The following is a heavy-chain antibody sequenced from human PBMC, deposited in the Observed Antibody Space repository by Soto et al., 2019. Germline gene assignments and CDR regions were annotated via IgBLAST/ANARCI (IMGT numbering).Heavy chain of an antibody. J-gene: IGHJ6*02. CDR1: GGSISSSNW. CDR2: IYHSGST. CDR3: ARVLFCSGGSCYSRGMDV. Sequence: PSETLSLTCAVSGGSISSSNWWSWVRQPPGKGLEWIGEIYHSGSTNYNPSFKSRVIISVDKSKNQFSLKLSSVTAADTAVYYCARVLFCSGGSCYSRGMDVWGQGTTVTVSS. V-gene: IGHV4-4*02. D-gene: IGHD2-15*01.